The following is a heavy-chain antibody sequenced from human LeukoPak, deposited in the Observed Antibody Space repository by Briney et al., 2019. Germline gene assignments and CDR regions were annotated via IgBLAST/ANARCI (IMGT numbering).Heavy chain of an antibody. Sequence: PGGSLRLSCAASGFTFRNYAISWVRQAPGKGLEWVSYISSSGSTIYYADSVKGRFTISRDNAKNSLYLQMNSLRAEDTAVYYCARTCSSTSCYSISDAFDIWGQGAMVTVSS. CDR1: GFTFRNYA. J-gene: IGHJ3*02. CDR2: ISSSGSTI. D-gene: IGHD2-2*01. V-gene: IGHV3-48*03. CDR3: ARTCSSTSCYSISDAFDI.